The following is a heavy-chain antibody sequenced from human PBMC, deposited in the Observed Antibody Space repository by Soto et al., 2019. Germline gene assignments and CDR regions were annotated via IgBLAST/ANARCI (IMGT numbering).Heavy chain of an antibody. D-gene: IGHD1-1*01. V-gene: IGHV3-23*01. CDR2: ISGSGGGT. Sequence: GSLILSFSSSGFTFSSYSMSWVRQSPGKGLEWFSTISGSGGGTYYADSMKGRFTISRDNSKNTLYLQMYSLRVEDTAVYYCARESEQWGQGTLV. CDR1: GFTFSSYS. J-gene: IGHJ4*02. CDR3: ARESEQ.